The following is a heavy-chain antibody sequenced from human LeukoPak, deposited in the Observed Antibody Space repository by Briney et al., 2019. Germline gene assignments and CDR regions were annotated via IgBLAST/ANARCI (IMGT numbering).Heavy chain of an antibody. D-gene: IGHD5-24*01. J-gene: IGHJ3*02. CDR1: GGSISSYY. Sequence: AETLSLTCTVSGGSISSYYWSWIRQPPGQGLEWIGYIYYSGSTNYNPSLKSRVAISVDTSKNHLALKLLSLTAADTAVYYCASEVSESTMEAFDIGGQGKMVTVSA. CDR3: ASEVSESTMEAFDI. CDR2: IYYSGST. V-gene: IGHV4-59*01.